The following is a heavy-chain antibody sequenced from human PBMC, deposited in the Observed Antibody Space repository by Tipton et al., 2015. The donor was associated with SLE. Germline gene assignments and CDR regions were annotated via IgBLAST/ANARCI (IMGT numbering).Heavy chain of an antibody. Sequence: TLSLTCTVSGGPISSSSYYWAWIRQPPGKGLEWIGSIHNRGSTYDNPSLKSRVIMSVDMSKNQFSLRMSSVTAADTAVYYCARGGRVGATWYYYYYYMDVWGKGTTVTVSS. CDR2: IHNRGST. V-gene: IGHV4-39*07. CDR3: ARGGRVGATWYYYYYYMDV. D-gene: IGHD1-26*01. J-gene: IGHJ6*03. CDR1: GGPISSSSYY.